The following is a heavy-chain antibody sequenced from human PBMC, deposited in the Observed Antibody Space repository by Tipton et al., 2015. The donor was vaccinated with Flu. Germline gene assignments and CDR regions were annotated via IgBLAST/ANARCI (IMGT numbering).Heavy chain of an antibody. CDR1: GYILSTDW. CDR2: VAPGDSYV. J-gene: IGHJ4*02. D-gene: IGHD3-16*01. CDR3: VRPQVSYGMPAAFSLDD. V-gene: IGHV5-51*03. Sequence: VQLVQSGAEVTEPGKSLKISCKGSGYILSTDWIGWVRQMPGKGLEWMGAVAPGDSYVIYSPPFQGQVTISVDKAINTAFLQWSSLKASDTAMYYCVRPQVSYGMPAAFSLDDWVQGTLVTVSS.